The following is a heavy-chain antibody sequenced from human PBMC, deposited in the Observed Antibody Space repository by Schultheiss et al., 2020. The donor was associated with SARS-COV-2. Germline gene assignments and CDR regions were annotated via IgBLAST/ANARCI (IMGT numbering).Heavy chain of an antibody. CDR3: AKPPYYDKGFDY. D-gene: IGHD3-22*01. CDR1: GFTFSDYY. Sequence: GESLKISCAASGFTFSDYYMSWIRQAPGKGLEWVSYISSSGSTIYYADSVKGRFTISRDNAKNSLYLQMNSLRAEDTAVYYCAKPPYYDKGFDYWGQGTLVTVS. V-gene: IGHV3-11*01. CDR2: ISSSGSTI. J-gene: IGHJ4*02.